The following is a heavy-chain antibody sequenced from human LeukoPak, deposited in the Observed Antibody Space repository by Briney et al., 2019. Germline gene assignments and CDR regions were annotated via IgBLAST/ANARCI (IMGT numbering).Heavy chain of an antibody. D-gene: IGHD1-1*01. V-gene: IGHV3-30*18. J-gene: IGHJ4*02. CDR3: AKDWHGNFDY. CDR2: ISYDGSNK. Sequence: GGSLRLSCAASGFTFSSYGMHWVRQAPGKGLEWVAVISYDGSNKYYADSVKGRFTISRDNSKNTLYLQMNSLRAEGTAVYYCAKDWHGNFDYWGQGTLVTVSS. CDR1: GFTFSSYG.